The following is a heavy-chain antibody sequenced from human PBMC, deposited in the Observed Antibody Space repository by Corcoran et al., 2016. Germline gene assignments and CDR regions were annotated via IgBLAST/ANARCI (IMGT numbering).Heavy chain of an antibody. D-gene: IGHD6-6*01. V-gene: IGHV1-46*01. J-gene: IGHJ6*02. CDR1: GYTFTSYY. Sequence: QVQLVQSGAEVKKPGASVKVSCKASGYTFTSYYMHWVRQAPGQGLEWMGIINPSGGSTSYAQKFQGRVTMTRDTSTSTVYMELSSLRSEDTAVYYCAREMEHLVYYYGMDVWGQGTTVTVSS. CDR3: AREMEHLVYYYGMDV. CDR2: INPSGGST.